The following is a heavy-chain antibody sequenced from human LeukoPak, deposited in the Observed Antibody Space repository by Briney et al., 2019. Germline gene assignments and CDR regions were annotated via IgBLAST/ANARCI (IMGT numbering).Heavy chain of an antibody. CDR2: ISAYNGNT. V-gene: IGHV1-18*04. J-gene: IGHJ4*02. D-gene: IGHD5-18*01. CDR1: GYTFTIYG. Sequence: ASVRVSSKASGYTFTIYGSSWVRQAPGRGREWMGWISAYNGNTNYPTKLQGRVTITTDRSRSTAYMELRSLRSDDTAVYYCATTGADTAMHLDYWGQGTLVTVSS. CDR3: ATTGADTAMHLDY.